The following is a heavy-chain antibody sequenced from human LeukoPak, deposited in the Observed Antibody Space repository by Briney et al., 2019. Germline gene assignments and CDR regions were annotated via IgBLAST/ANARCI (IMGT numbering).Heavy chain of an antibody. Sequence: GGSLRLSCAASGFTFTRYWMAWVRQAPGKGLEWVAVIWYDGSNKYYADSVKGRFTISRDNSKNTLYLQMNNLRAEDTAVYYCARAHTVVADAFGIWGQGTMVTVSS. CDR3: ARAHTVVADAFGI. D-gene: IGHD2-15*01. V-gene: IGHV3-33*08. J-gene: IGHJ3*02. CDR1: GFTFTRYW. CDR2: IWYDGSNK.